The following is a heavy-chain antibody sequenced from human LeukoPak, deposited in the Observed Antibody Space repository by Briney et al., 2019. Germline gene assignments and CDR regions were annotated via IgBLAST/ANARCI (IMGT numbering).Heavy chain of an antibody. Sequence: SETLSLTCAVYGGSFSGYYWSWIRQPPGKGLEWIVEINHSGSTNYNPSLKSRVTISVDTSKNQFSLKLSSVTAADTAVYYCASGVKGELLPGAFDIWGQGTMVTVSS. J-gene: IGHJ3*02. CDR3: ASGVKGELLPGAFDI. V-gene: IGHV4-34*01. CDR2: INHSGST. CDR1: GGSFSGYY. D-gene: IGHD1-26*01.